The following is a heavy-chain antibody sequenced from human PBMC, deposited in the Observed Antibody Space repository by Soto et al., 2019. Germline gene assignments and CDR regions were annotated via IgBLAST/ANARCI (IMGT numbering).Heavy chain of an antibody. CDR3: AKADGSGSDAFDI. V-gene: IGHV4-31*03. Sequence: QVQLQESGPGLVKPSQTLSLTCTVSGGSISSGDYYWSWIRQHPGKGLEWIGFISYSGSTYYSPSLKSRVTISLDTSKNQFSLKLTSLTAADTAVYYCAKADGSGSDAFDIWGQGTMVTVSS. J-gene: IGHJ3*02. CDR2: ISYSGST. CDR1: GGSISSGDYY. D-gene: IGHD3-22*01.